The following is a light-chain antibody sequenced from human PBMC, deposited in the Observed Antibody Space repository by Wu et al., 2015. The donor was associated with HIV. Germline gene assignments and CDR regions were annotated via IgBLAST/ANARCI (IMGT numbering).Light chain of an antibody. CDR3: QQYGRSPVT. CDR1: QNIKNDY. V-gene: IGKV3-20*01. Sequence: EFVLVQSPGTLSLSPGERATLSCRANQNIKNDYLAWYQQKPGQAPRLLIFGASNRATGIPDRFSGSGSRTDFTLSISRLEPEDSAVYYCQQYGRSPVTFAGGTKVEIK. CDR2: GAS. J-gene: IGKJ4*01.